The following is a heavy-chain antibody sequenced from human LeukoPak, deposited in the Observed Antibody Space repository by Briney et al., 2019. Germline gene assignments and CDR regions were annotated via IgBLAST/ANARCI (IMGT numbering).Heavy chain of an antibody. D-gene: IGHD3-22*01. CDR1: GFTFSSHS. V-gene: IGHV3-74*03. CDR3: AREGSVSGYSFDI. CDR2: VNSDGSDT. Sequence: SGGSLRLSCAASGFTFSSHSMYWVRHAPGKGLVWVSRVNSDGSDTMYADSVKGRFTISRDNAKNTLYLQMNSLRAEDTALYYCAREGSVSGYSFDIWGQGTTVSVSS. J-gene: IGHJ3*02.